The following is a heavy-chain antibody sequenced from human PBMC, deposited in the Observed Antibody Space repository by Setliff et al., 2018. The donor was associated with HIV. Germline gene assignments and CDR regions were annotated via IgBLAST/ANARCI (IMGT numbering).Heavy chain of an antibody. J-gene: IGHJ4*02. CDR3: ATDPDGGNSDG. Sequence: ASVKVSCKASGYTFTSYYLHWLRQAPGQGLEWMGISYPSDGRTQYAQKFQGRVTMTRDTSTSTVYMELSSLRSEDTAVYYCATDPDGGNSDGWGQGTLVTVSS. CDR1: GYTFTSYY. D-gene: IGHD2-21*02. CDR2: SYPSDGRT. V-gene: IGHV1-46*01.